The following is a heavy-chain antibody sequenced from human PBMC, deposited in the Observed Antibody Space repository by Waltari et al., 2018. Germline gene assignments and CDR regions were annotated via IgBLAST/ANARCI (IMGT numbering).Heavy chain of an antibody. Sequence: QVQLQQWGAGLLKPSETLSLTCAVYGGSFSGYYWSWTRQPPGKGREWIGEINHSGITNSYPSLKSRVTISVDTSKNQFSLKLSSVTAADTAVYYCARGRFKHKGFDYWGQGTLVTVSS. V-gene: IGHV4-34*01. CDR1: GGSFSGYY. D-gene: IGHD3-3*01. CDR3: ARGRFKHKGFDY. J-gene: IGHJ4*02. CDR2: INHSGIT.